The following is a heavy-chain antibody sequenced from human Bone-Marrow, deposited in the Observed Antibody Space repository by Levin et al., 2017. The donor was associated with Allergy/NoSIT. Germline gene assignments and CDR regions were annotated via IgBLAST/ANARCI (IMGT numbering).Heavy chain of an antibody. V-gene: IGHV1-18*01. J-gene: IGHJ4*02. CDR2: ISGYNGDT. CDR1: GYIFNNYG. D-gene: IGHD6-19*01. CDR3: TTRPVAGDY. Sequence: GESLKISCKTSGYIFNNYGISWVRQAPGQRLEWMGWISGYNGDTNYAENVQGRVTMTRDTSTATAYMELRSLRSDDTAVYYCTTRPVAGDYWGQGTRVTVSS.